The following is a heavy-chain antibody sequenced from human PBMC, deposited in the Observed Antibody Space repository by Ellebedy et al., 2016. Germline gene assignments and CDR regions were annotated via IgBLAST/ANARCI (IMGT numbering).Heavy chain of an antibody. V-gene: IGHV4-34*01. CDR3: ARIYFLVSMIVVVNWFDP. CDR1: GGSFSGYY. J-gene: IGHJ5*02. Sequence: SETLSLXXAVYGGSFSGYYWSWIRQPPGKGLEWIGEINHSGSTNYNPSLKSRVTISVDTSKNQFSLKLSSVTAADTAVYYCARIYFLVSMIVVVNWFDPWGQGTLVTVSS. D-gene: IGHD3-22*01. CDR2: INHSGST.